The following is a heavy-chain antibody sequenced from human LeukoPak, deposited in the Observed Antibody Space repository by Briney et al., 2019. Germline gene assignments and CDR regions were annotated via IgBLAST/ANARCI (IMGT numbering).Heavy chain of an antibody. D-gene: IGHD3-22*01. CDR3: ARGTTPSSGYYYYYYGMDV. V-gene: IGHV3-33*08. CDR2: IWYDGSNK. Sequence: PGGSLRLSCAASGFTFSSYGMHWVRQAPGKGLEWVAVIWYDGSNKYYADSVKGRFTISRDDSKNTLYLQMNSLRAEDTAVYYCARGTTPSSGYYYYYYGMDVWGQGTTVTVSS. J-gene: IGHJ6*02. CDR1: GFTFSSYG.